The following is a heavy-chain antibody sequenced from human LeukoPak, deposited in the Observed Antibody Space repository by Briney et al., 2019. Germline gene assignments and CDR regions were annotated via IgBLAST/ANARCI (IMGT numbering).Heavy chain of an antibody. Sequence: QAGGSLRLSCAASGFTFSSYGMSRVRQAPGKGLEWVSAISGSGGSTYYADSVKGRFTISRDNAKNSLYLQMNSLRAEDTAVYYCARGEYYDFWSGYYNSYMDVWGKGTTVTVSS. CDR1: GFTFSSYG. CDR2: ISGSGGST. CDR3: ARGEYYDFWSGYYNSYMDV. V-gene: IGHV3-23*01. D-gene: IGHD3-3*01. J-gene: IGHJ6*03.